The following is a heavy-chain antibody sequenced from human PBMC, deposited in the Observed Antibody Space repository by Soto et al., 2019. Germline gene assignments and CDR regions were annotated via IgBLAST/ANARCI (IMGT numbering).Heavy chain of an antibody. J-gene: IGHJ4*02. CDR2: VKRKTNGGTT. D-gene: IGHD3-10*01. V-gene: IGHV3-15*01. Sequence: GVSLRLSCAASGFTFTNAWMSWVRQAPGKGLEWVGRVKRKTNGGTTDYAAPVKDRFNISRDDSKNTLYLQMNNLKTEDTAVYYCATCYGSGTDCKEDYLAFWGQGTPVTVYS. CDR1: GFTFTNAW. CDR3: ATCYGSGTDCKEDYLAF.